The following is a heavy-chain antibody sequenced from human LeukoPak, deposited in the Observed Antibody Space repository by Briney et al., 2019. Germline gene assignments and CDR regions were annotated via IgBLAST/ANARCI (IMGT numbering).Heavy chain of an antibody. D-gene: IGHD3-22*01. Sequence: AETLSLTCTVSGGSVSGYYWSWIRQPPGKGLEWVGYLYSGGSTTGSTNYNPSLKTRVAISLDTSDDQFSLKLGSVTAGDTAVYYCARHYYDRSDSYSFDYWGQGTLVTVSS. CDR1: GGSVSGYY. J-gene: IGHJ4*02. CDR2: LYSGGSTTGST. V-gene: IGHV4-59*08. CDR3: ARHYYDRSDSYSFDY.